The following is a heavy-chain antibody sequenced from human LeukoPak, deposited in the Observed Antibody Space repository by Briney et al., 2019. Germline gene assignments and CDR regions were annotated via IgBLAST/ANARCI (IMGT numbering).Heavy chain of an antibody. J-gene: IGHJ4*02. V-gene: IGHV4-34*01. CDR1: GGSFSGYY. Sequence: SETLSLTCAVYGGSFSGYYWSWIRQPPGKGLEWIGEINHCGSTNYNPSLKSRVNISVDTSKNQFSLKLSSVTAADTAVYYCARAPSGSYYGSYYFDYWGQGTLVTVSS. CDR2: INHCGST. CDR3: ARAPSGSYYGSYYFDY. D-gene: IGHD1-26*01.